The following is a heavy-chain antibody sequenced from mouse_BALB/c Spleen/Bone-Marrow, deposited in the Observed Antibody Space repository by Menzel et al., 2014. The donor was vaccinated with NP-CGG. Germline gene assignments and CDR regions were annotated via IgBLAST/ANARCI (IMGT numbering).Heavy chain of an antibody. CDR3: ASPYGNYDAMDY. CDR1: GYTFTSYW. V-gene: IGHV1-7*01. CDR2: INPSTGYT. Sequence: VQLQESGAELAKPGASVKMSCKASGYTFTSYWMHWVKQRPGQGLEWIGYINPSTGYTEYNQKFKDKATLTADKSSSTHYMQLSSLTAEDSAFYYCASPYGNYDAMDYWGQGTSVTVSS. J-gene: IGHJ4*01. D-gene: IGHD2-1*01.